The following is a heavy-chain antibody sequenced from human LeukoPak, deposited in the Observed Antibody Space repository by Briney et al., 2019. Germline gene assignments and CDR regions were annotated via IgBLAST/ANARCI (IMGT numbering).Heavy chain of an antibody. CDR3: ARLYSGYDYGDYGMDV. D-gene: IGHD5-12*01. J-gene: IGHJ6*02. Sequence: PSETLSLTCTVSGGSVSSSNYYWGWIRQPPGKGLEWIGSIYYSGSTSYSPSLKSRLTMSVDTSKNQFSLKLSSVTAADTAVYYCARLYSGYDYGDYGMDVWGQGTTVTVSS. CDR1: GGSVSSSNYY. V-gene: IGHV4-39*01. CDR2: IYYSGST.